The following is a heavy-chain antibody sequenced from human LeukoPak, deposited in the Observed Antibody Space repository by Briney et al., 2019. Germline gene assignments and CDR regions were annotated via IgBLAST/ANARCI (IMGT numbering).Heavy chain of an antibody. D-gene: IGHD3-22*01. V-gene: IGHV4-4*07. J-gene: IGHJ5*02. CDR2: IYTSGST. CDR1: GGSISSYY. Sequence: SETLSLTCTVSGGSISSYYWSWIRQPAGKGLEWIGRIYTSGSTNYNPSLKSRVTMSVDTSENQFSLKLSSVTAADTAVYYCARDTYYYDSSGYYTFMNWFDPWGQGTLVTVSS. CDR3: ARDTYYYDSSGYYTFMNWFDP.